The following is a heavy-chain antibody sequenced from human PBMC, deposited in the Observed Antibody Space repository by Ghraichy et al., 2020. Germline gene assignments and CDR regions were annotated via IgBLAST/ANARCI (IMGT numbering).Heavy chain of an antibody. Sequence: SETLSLTCAVSGGSISSGGYSWSWIRQPPGKGLEWIGYIYHSGSTYYNPSLKSRVTISVDRSKNQFSLKLSSVTAADTAVYYCARAFLGGYYGSGRNPSVVFFHYWGHGTLVTVSS. V-gene: IGHV4-30-2*01. J-gene: IGHJ4*01. D-gene: IGHD3-10*01. CDR1: GGSISSGGYS. CDR3: ARAFLGGYYGSGRNPSVVFFHY. CDR2: IYHSGST.